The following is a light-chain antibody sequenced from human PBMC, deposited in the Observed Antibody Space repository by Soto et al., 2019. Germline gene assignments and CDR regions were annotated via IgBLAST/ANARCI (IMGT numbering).Light chain of an antibody. CDR3: QQRSNWPRT. CDR1: QSVSSY. CDR2: DAS. J-gene: IGKJ5*01. V-gene: IGKV3-11*01. Sequence: ELVLTQSPATLSLSPGERATLSCRASQSVSSYLAWYQQKPGQAPRLLIYDASNRATGIPARFSGSGSGTDFTLTICSLEPEDFAVYYCQQRSNWPRTFGQGTRLEIK.